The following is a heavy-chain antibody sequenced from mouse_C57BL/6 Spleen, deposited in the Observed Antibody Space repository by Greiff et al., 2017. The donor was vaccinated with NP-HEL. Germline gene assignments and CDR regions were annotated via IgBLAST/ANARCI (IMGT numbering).Heavy chain of an antibody. CDR3: TEDYGIDYAMDY. CDR2: IRLKSDNYAT. J-gene: IGHJ4*01. Sequence: EVKVEESGGGLVQPGGSMKLSCVASGFTFSNYWMNWVRQSPEKGLEWVAQIRLKSDNYATHYAESVKGRFTISRDDSKSSVYLQMNNLRAEDTGIYYCTEDYGIDYAMDYWGQGTSVTVSS. V-gene: IGHV6-3*01. CDR1: GFTFSNYW. D-gene: IGHD1-1*01.